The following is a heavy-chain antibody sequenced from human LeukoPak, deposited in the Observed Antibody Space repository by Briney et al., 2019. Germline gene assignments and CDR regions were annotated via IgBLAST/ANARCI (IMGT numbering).Heavy chain of an antibody. J-gene: IGHJ4*02. CDR3: ATVRYLGYCSITSCYTPHRYYFDY. CDR2: FDPEDGET. V-gene: IGHV1-24*01. CDR1: GYTLTELS. Sequence: ASVKVSCTVSGYTLTELSMHWVRQAPGKGLEWMGGFDPEDGETIYAQKFQGRVTMTEDTSTDTAYMELSSLRSEDTAVYYCATVRYLGYCSITSCYTPHRYYFDYWGQGTLVTVSS. D-gene: IGHD2-2*02.